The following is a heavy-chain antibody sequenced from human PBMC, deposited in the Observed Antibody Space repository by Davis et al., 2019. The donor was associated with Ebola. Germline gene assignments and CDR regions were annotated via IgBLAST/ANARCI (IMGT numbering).Heavy chain of an antibody. V-gene: IGHV4-34*01. D-gene: IGHD1-26*01. Sequence: MPSETLSLTCAVYGGTFRGYYWSWIRQSPGKGLEWIGEINHSGNTKYNPSFKSRVTISVDTSKNQFSLKLSSVTAADTAVYYCASSDSGTLDYWGQGTLVTVSS. CDR3: ASSDSGTLDY. CDR2: INHSGNT. CDR1: GGTFRGYY. J-gene: IGHJ4*02.